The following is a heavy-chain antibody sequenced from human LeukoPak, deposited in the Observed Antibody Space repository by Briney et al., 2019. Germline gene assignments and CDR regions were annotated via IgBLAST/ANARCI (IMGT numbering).Heavy chain of an antibody. J-gene: IGHJ4*02. CDR2: INPSGGST. D-gene: IGHD3-16*01. V-gene: IGHV1-46*01. Sequence: ASVKVSCKASGYTFTSYYMHWVRQAPGQGLEWVGIINPSGGSTSYAQKFQVRVTMTRDTSTSTVYMDLSRLRSEDTAVYYCARGGMGGESRSIFDYWGQGTLVTVSS. CDR1: GYTFTSYY. CDR3: ARGGMGGESRSIFDY.